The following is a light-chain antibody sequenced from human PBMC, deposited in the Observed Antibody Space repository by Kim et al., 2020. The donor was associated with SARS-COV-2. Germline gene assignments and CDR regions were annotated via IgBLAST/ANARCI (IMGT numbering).Light chain of an antibody. J-gene: IGKJ4*01. V-gene: IGKV3-20*01. CDR1: QSVSSSY. CDR2: GAS. Sequence: SPVERAARSCRASQSVSSSYLAWYQQKPGQAPRLLIYGASSRATGIPDRFSGSGSGTDFTLTISRLEPEDFAVYYCQQYGSSPLTFGEGTKVDIK. CDR3: QQYGSSPLT.